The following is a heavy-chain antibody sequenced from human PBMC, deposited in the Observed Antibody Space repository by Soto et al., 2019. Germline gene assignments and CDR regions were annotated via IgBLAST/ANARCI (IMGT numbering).Heavy chain of an antibody. J-gene: IGHJ6*02. D-gene: IGHD6-19*01. Sequence: GGSLRLSCAASGFTFDDYAMHWVRQAPGKGLEWVSGISWNSGSIGYADSVKGRFTISRDNAKNSLYLQMNSLRAEDTALYYCAKDMAETIAVGTNYYYYGMDVWGQGTTVTVYS. CDR1: GFTFDDYA. CDR2: ISWNSGSI. V-gene: IGHV3-9*01. CDR3: AKDMAETIAVGTNYYYYGMDV.